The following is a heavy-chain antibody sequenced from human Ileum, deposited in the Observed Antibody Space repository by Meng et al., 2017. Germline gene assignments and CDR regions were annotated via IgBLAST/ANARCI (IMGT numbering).Heavy chain of an antibody. J-gene: IGHJ5*02. CDR1: GGSISSGDYY. Sequence: VQLQVSGPGLVKSSQTLSLTCTVSGGSISSGDYYWSWIRQPPGKGLEWIGYIFDTGPPSYSPPLRSRLSISMDTSKNQFSLRLTSVSAADTAVYYCAASLDGNRFDPWGQGTLVTVSS. V-gene: IGHV4-30-4*01. D-gene: IGHD1-26*01. CDR3: AASLDGNRFDP. CDR2: IFDTGPP.